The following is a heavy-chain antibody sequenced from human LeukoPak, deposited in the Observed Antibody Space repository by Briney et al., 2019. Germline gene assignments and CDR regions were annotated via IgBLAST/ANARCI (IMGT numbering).Heavy chain of an antibody. CDR1: GFTFSDYY. Sequence: GGSLRLSCAASGFTFSDYYMSWVRQAPGKGLEWVSYISSSGSTIYYADSVKGRFTISRDNAKNSLYLQMNSLRAEDTAVYYCARDLGIAARCFDYWGQGTLVTVSS. V-gene: IGHV3-11*01. CDR3: ARDLGIAARCFDY. CDR2: ISSSGSTI. D-gene: IGHD6-6*01. J-gene: IGHJ4*02.